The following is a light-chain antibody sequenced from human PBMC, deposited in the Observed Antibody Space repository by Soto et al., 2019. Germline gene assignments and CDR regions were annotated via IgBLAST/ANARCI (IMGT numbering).Light chain of an antibody. Sequence: QSALTQPPSASGPPGQSVTISCTGTSSDVGGYNYVYWYQQHPGKAPKLMIYEVTKRPSGVPDRFSGSKSGNTASLTVSGLQAEDEADYYCSSYADSNSYVFGTGTKSPS. CDR2: EVT. J-gene: IGLJ1*01. CDR1: SSDVGGYNY. V-gene: IGLV2-8*01. CDR3: SSYADSNSYV.